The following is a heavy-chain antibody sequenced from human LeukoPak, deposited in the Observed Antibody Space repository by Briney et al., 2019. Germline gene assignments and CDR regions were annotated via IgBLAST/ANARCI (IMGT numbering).Heavy chain of an antibody. CDR2: VYTSGSN. J-gene: IGHJ4*02. Sequence: SETLSLTCIVSSRSISNDYWSWIRQAAGRELEWIGHVYTSGSNNYNPSLKSRVTISLDKSKQQFALNLNSVTAADTAVYYCARGGTYGSGRNQHTTLDYWGPGTLVTVSS. V-gene: IGHV4-4*07. CDR1: SRSISNDY. D-gene: IGHD3-10*01. CDR3: ARGGTYGSGRNQHTTLDY.